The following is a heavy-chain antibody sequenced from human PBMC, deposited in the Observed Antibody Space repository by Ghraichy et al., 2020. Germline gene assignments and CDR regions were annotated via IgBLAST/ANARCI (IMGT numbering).Heavy chain of an antibody. CDR3: ARGDDDSLTGYYNRAEYFQH. CDR2: INHSGST. V-gene: IGHV4-34*01. Sequence: SETLSLTCAVYGGSFSGYYWSWIRQPPGKGLEWIGEINHSGSTNYNPSLKSRVTISVDTSKNQFSLKLSSVTAADTAVYYCARGDDDSLTGYYNRAEYFQHWGKGTLVTVSS. J-gene: IGHJ1*01. D-gene: IGHD3-9*01. CDR1: GGSFSGYY.